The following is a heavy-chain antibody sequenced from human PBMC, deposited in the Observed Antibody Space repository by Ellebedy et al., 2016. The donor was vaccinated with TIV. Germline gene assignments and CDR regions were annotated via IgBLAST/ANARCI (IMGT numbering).Heavy chain of an antibody. CDR2: MNPNSGDS. Sequence: AASVKVSCKASGYTFTYYDINWVRQAAGQGLEWMGWMNPNSGDSGYAQKFQGRITMTKDTSMSAAYMELGGLTSEDTAVYYCVRDYYDSGVVDFDLWGQGTLVTVSS. CDR3: VRDYYDSGVVDFDL. V-gene: IGHV1-8*01. J-gene: IGHJ4*02. CDR1: GYTFTYYD. D-gene: IGHD3-22*01.